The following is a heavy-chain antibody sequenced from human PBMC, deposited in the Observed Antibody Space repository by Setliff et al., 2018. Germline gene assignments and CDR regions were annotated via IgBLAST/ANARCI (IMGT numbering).Heavy chain of an antibody. J-gene: IGHJ3*02. D-gene: IGHD1-26*01. CDR1: GFTFSSYA. CDR2: ISGSGGST. V-gene: IGHV3-23*01. Sequence: LRLSCAASGFTFSSYAMSWVRQAPGKGLEWVSAISGSGGSTYYADSVKGRFTISRDNSKNTLYLQMNSLRAEDTAVYYCAKGPPSSGTYGGSKDILHGFDIWGQGTMVTVSS. CDR3: AKGPPSSGTYGGSKDILHGFDI.